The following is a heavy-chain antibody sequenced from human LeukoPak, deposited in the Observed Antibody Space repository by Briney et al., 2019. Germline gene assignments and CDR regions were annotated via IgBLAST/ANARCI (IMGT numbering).Heavy chain of an antibody. D-gene: IGHD5-18*01. CDR2: IRYDGSNK. CDR1: GFTFSSYA. V-gene: IGHV3-30*02. J-gene: IGHJ6*03. CDR3: AKDWTAMVTRYYYYMDV. Sequence: PGGSLRLSCAASGFTFSSYAMSWVRQAPGKGLEWVAFIRYDGSNKYYADSVKGRFTISRDNSKNTLYLQMNSLRAEDTAVYYCAKDWTAMVTRYYYYMDVWGKGTTVTISS.